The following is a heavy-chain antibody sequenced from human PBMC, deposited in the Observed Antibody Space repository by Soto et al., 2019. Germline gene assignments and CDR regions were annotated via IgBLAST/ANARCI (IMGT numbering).Heavy chain of an antibody. D-gene: IGHD4-17*01. Sequence: PSETLSLTCAVYGGSFSGYYWSWIRQPPGKGLEWIGEINHSGSTNYNPSLKSRVTISVDTSKNQFSLKLSSVTAADTAVYYCARKGSYGDYYFDYWGQGTLVTVS. J-gene: IGHJ4*02. CDR3: ARKGSYGDYYFDY. CDR1: GGSFSGYY. V-gene: IGHV4-34*01. CDR2: INHSGST.